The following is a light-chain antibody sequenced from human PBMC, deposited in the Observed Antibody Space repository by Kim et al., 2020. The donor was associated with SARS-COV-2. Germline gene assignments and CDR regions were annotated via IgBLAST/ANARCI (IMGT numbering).Light chain of an antibody. V-gene: IGLV3-19*01. CDR2: GKY. J-gene: IGLJ3*02. CDR3: SSRDSTGDHVV. CDR1: SLRNYY. Sequence: SSELTQDPAVSVALGQTVRLTCQGDSLRNYYASWYQQRPGQAPTLVLYGKYDRPSGIPDRFSGSASGNTASLTITGAQAEDEVDYYCSSRDSTGDHVVFG.